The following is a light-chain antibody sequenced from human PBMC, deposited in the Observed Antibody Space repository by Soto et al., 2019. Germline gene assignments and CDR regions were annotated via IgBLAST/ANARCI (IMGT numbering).Light chain of an antibody. V-gene: IGLV2-14*01. CDR1: SSDVGGYNY. J-gene: IGLJ2*01. Sequence: QSALTQPASVSGSPGQSITISCTGTSSDVGGYNYVSWYQQHPGKAPKLMIYDVSNRPSGVSNRFSGSKSGNTASLTISGLQAEDEGDYYCSSYTSSSTYVVFGGGTQLTVL. CDR2: DVS. CDR3: SSYTSSSTYVV.